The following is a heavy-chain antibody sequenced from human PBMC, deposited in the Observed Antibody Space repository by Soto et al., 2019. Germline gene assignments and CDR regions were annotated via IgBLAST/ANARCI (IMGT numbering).Heavy chain of an antibody. CDR2: INPSGGST. J-gene: IGHJ4*02. D-gene: IGHD3-16*02. CDR1: GYTFTSYY. Sequence: QVQLVQSGAEVKKPGASVKVSCKASGYTFTSYYMHWVRQAPGQGLEWMGIINPSGGSTSYAQKFQGRATMTRDTSTSTVYMELSSLRSEDTAVYYCARRTDYDYVWGSYRFGEYFDYWGQGTLVTVSS. V-gene: IGHV1-46*01. CDR3: ARRTDYDYVWGSYRFGEYFDY.